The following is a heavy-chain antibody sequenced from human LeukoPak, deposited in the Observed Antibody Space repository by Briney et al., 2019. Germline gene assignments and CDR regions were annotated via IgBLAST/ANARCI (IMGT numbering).Heavy chain of an antibody. CDR3: ARDVGYYDSSAIVGPMGY. CDR1: GGSTSSYY. Sequence: SETLSLTCTVSGGSTSSYYWSWIRQPPGKGLEWIGYIYYSGSTYYNPSLKSRVTISVDTSKNQFPLKLSSVTAADTAVYYCARDVGYYDSSAIVGPMGYWGQGTLVTVSS. CDR2: IYYSGST. J-gene: IGHJ4*02. D-gene: IGHD3-22*01. V-gene: IGHV4-30-4*01.